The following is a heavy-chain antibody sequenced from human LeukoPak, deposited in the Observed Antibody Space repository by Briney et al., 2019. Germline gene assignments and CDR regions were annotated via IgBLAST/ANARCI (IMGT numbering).Heavy chain of an antibody. Sequence: PGGSLRLSCAASGFTFSSYSMNWVRQAPGKGLEWVSSISSSSSYIYYADSVKGRFTISRDNAKNSLYLQMNSLRAEDTAVYYCARAATTEDFWSGWPTYYYYGMDVWGQGTTVTVSS. V-gene: IGHV3-21*01. CDR2: ISSSSSYI. J-gene: IGHJ6*02. CDR1: GFTFSSYS. CDR3: ARAATTEDFWSGWPTYYYYGMDV. D-gene: IGHD3-3*01.